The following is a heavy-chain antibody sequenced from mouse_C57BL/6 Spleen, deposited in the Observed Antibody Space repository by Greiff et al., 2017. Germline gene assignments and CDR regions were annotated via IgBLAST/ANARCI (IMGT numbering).Heavy chain of an antibody. CDR1: GYAFSSSW. Sequence: VQLQQSGPELVKPGASVKISCKASGYAFSSSWMNWVKQRPGKGLEWIGRIYPGDGDTNYNGKFKGKATLTADKSSSTAYMQLSSLASEDSAVYFCARATFAYWGQGTLVTVSA. CDR3: ARATFAY. V-gene: IGHV1-82*01. J-gene: IGHJ3*01. CDR2: IYPGDGDT.